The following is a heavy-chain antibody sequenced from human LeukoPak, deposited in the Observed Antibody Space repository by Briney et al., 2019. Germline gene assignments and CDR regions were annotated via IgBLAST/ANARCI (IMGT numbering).Heavy chain of an antibody. CDR3: ASLRIAYYYMDV. D-gene: IGHD4-17*01. V-gene: IGHV4-39*07. Sequence: SETLSLTCTVSGGSISSSSYYWGWIRQPPGKGLEWIGSIYYSGSTYYNPSLKSRVTISVDTSKNQFSLKLSSVTAADTAVYYCASLRIAYYYMDVWGQGTLVTVSS. J-gene: IGHJ6*03. CDR2: IYYSGST. CDR1: GGSISSSSYY.